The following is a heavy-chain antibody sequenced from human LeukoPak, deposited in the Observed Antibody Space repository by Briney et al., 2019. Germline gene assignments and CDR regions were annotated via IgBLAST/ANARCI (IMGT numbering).Heavy chain of an antibody. Sequence: GGSLRLSCAASGFIFSNYAMTWVRQAPGKGLEYVSTINAVDTNTYYADSVKGRFTVSRDNSKNTLYLQMNSLRAEDTAVYYCAKDPRYSSSSNWFDPWGQGTLVTVSS. V-gene: IGHV3-23*01. CDR2: INAVDTNT. CDR3: AKDPRYSSSSNWFDP. J-gene: IGHJ5*02. D-gene: IGHD6-6*01. CDR1: GFIFSNYA.